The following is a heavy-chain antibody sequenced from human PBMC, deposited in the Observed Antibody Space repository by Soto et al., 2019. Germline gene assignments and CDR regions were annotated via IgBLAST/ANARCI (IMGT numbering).Heavy chain of an antibody. J-gene: IGHJ4*02. D-gene: IGHD6-13*01. CDR3: ARYRREAVAGYTLDN. CDR1: GGSISSNY. Sequence: SETLSLTCTVSGGSISSNYWTWIRQPPGRGLEWIGYVYNSGSTNYNPSLKSRVTISEDTSKSQFSLKVNSMTAADTAVYYCARYRREAVAGYTLDNWGQGMLVTVSS. CDR2: VYNSGST. V-gene: IGHV4-59*01.